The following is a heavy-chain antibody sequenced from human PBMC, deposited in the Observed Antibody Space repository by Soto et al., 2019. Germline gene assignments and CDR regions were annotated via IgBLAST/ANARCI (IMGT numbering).Heavy chain of an antibody. Sequence: QVQLQESGPGLVKPSGTLSLTCAVSGGSISSSNWWSWVRQPPGKGLEWIGEIYHSGRTNYNPSLKSRVTISGDKSKNQFSLKMSSVTAADTAVYYCARRRTMVRGVMERHYYYYGMDVWGQGTTVTVSS. V-gene: IGHV4-4*02. J-gene: IGHJ6*02. CDR3: ARRRTMVRGVMERHYYYYGMDV. D-gene: IGHD3-10*01. CDR1: GGSISSSNW. CDR2: IYHSGRT.